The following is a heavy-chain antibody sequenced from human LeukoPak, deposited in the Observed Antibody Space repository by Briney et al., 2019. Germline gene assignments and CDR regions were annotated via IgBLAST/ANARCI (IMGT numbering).Heavy chain of an antibody. CDR2: ISYDGSNK. CDR3: ARDGCSSTSCRYNWFDP. CDR1: GFAFSSHA. D-gene: IGHD2-2*01. V-gene: IGHV3-30*04. J-gene: IGHJ5*02. Sequence: PGGSLRLSCAASGFAFSSHAMHWVRQAPGKGLEWVAVISYDGSNKYYADSVKGRFTISRDNSKNTLYLQMNSLRVEDTAVYYCARDGCSSTSCRYNWFDPWGQGTLVTVSS.